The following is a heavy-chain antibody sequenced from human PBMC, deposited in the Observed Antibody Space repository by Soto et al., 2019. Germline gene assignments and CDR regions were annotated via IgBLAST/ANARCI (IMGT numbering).Heavy chain of an antibody. CDR3: ALGEWNNPIAY. D-gene: IGHD3-16*01. Sequence: EVPLVESGGGLVKPGGSLRLSCAASGFTFSSYSMNWVRQAPGKGLEWVSSISSSSSYIYYADSVKGRFTISRDNAKNSLYLQMNSLRAEDTAVCYCALGEWNNPIAYWCQGTLVTVSS. CDR1: GFTFSSYS. CDR2: ISSSSSYI. V-gene: IGHV3-21*01. J-gene: IGHJ4*02.